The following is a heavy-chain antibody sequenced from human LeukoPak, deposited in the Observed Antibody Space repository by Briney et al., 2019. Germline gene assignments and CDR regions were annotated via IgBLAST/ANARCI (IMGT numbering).Heavy chain of an antibody. Sequence: PGGSLRLSCAASGFTFSNAWMSWVRQAPGKGLEWVGRIKSKTDGGTTDYAAPVKGRFTISRDDSKNTLYLQMNSLKTEDTAVYYCTTDAPPLLWFGELLFYFDYWGQGTLVTVSS. V-gene: IGHV3-15*01. CDR1: GFTFSNAW. CDR3: TTDAPPLLWFGELLFYFDY. D-gene: IGHD3-10*01. J-gene: IGHJ4*02. CDR2: IKSKTDGGTT.